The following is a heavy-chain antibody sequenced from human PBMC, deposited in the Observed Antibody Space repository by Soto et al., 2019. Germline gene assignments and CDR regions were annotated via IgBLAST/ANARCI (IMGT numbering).Heavy chain of an antibody. V-gene: IGHV3-21*01. CDR3: ARPGNYGRRNWFDP. CDR1: GFTFSSYS. CDR2: ISSSSSYI. Sequence: EVQLVESGGGLVKPGGSLRLSCAASGFTFSSYSMNWVRQAPGKGLEWVSSISSSSSYIYYADSVKGRFTISRDNAKNSLYLQMNSLRAEDTAVYYCARPGNYGRRNWFDPWGQGTLVTVSS. J-gene: IGHJ5*02. D-gene: IGHD1-7*01.